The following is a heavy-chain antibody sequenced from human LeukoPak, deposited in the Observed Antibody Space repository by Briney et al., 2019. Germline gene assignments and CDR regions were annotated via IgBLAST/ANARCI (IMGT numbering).Heavy chain of an antibody. CDR1: GDSFGSNS. D-gene: IGHD2-8*01. Sequence: SVKVSCKSSGDSFGSNSFSCVRQAPGQGLEWMGVIIPIFGTTKYAQKFQGRVTISTDESTSTAYMELSSLRSEDTAIYYCASDLYCTLGVCFSPGAFDLWGQGTMVTVSS. V-gene: IGHV1-69*05. CDR2: IIPIFGTT. J-gene: IGHJ3*01. CDR3: ASDLYCTLGVCFSPGAFDL.